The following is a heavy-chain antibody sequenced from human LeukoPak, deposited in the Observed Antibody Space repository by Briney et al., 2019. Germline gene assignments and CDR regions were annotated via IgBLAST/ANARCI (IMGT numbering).Heavy chain of an antibody. CDR3: ARDVRPDY. V-gene: IGHV3-7*04. CDR1: GFTFSSYW. Sequence: GGSLRLSCAASGFTFSSYWMSWVRQAPGEGLEWVANIKQDGTEKYYMDSVKGRFSISRDNAKNSLYLQMNALRAEDTAVYYCARDVRPDYWGQGTLVTVPT. CDR2: IKQDGTEK. J-gene: IGHJ4*02. D-gene: IGHD6-6*01.